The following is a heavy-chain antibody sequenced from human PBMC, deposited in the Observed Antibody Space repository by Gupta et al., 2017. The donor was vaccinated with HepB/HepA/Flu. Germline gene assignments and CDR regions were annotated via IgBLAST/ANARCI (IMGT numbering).Heavy chain of an antibody. D-gene: IGHD2-2*01. J-gene: IGHJ3*02. CDR1: GFTFSSHW. V-gene: IGHV3-7*01. CDR2: IKQDGSER. Sequence: EVQLVESVGGLVQPGGSLRLSCAASGFTFSSHWMNCVRQAPGKGLEWVANIKQDGSERKYVDSVKGRFTISRDNAMDSMYLQMNSLRAEDTAVYYCARGSGSSTRALDIWGQGTVVTVSS. CDR3: ARGSGSSTRALDI.